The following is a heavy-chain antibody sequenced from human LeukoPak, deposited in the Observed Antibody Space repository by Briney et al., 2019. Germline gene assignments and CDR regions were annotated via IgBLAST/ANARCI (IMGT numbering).Heavy chain of an antibody. D-gene: IGHD6-13*01. CDR2: IYTSGST. CDR3: ARGSSWEYNWFDP. J-gene: IGHJ5*02. Sequence: RIYTSGSTNYNPSLKSRVTMSVDTSKNQFSLKLSSVTAADTAVYYCARGSSWEYNWFDPWGQG. V-gene: IGHV4-4*07.